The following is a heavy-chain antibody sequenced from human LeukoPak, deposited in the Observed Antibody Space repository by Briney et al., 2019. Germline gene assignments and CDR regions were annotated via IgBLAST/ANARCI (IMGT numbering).Heavy chain of an antibody. D-gene: IGHD4-17*01. J-gene: IGHJ4*02. CDR3: ARDLPDYGVGFDY. CDR2: IIPIFGTA. Sequence: GASVKVSCKASGYTFTSYYMHWVRQAPGQGLEWMGGIIPIFGTANYAQKFQGRVTITADESTSTAYMELSSLRSEDTAVYYCARDLPDYGVGFDYWGQGTLVTVSS. CDR1: GYTFTSYY. V-gene: IGHV1-69*13.